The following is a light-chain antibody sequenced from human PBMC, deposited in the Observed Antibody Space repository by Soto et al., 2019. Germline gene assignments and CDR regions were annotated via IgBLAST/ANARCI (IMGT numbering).Light chain of an antibody. CDR1: SSDVGGYNY. V-gene: IGLV2-8*01. J-gene: IGLJ1*01. Sequence: QSVLTPPPGASVCRGQSVTISCTGSSSDVGGYNYVSWYQQHPGKAPKLMIFMVTKRPSTAPDRVLGSKPGYTASLCVSGFQTEDNAYYCRSSYAGSNAPYDLGTGTKLNV. CDR2: MVT. CDR3: SSYAGSNAPYD.